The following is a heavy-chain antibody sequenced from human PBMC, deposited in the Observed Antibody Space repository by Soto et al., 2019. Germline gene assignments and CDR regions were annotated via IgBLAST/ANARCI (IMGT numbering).Heavy chain of an antibody. J-gene: IGHJ6*03. Sequence: QVQLVESGGGVVQPGRSLRLSCAASGFTFSSYGMHWVRQAPGKGLEWVAVISYDGSNKYYADSVKGRFTISRDNSKNTLYLPMNSLRAEDTAVYYCAKDKEGLMTTGYYYYMDVWGKGTTVTVSS. V-gene: IGHV3-30*18. CDR3: AKDKEGLMTTGYYYYMDV. D-gene: IGHD4-17*01. CDR2: ISYDGSNK. CDR1: GFTFSSYG.